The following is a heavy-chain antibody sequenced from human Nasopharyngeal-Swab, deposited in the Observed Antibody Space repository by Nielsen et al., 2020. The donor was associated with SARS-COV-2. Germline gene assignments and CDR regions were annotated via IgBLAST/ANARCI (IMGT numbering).Heavy chain of an antibody. J-gene: IGHJ6*02. CDR2: IYSGGSST. CDR3: AKAVGAITIFGVVIKKAHGMDV. D-gene: IGHD3-3*01. V-gene: IGHV3-23*03. Sequence: VRQAPGKGLEGVSVIYSGGSSTYYADSVKGRFTISRDNSKNTLYLQMNSLRAEDTDVYYCAKAVGAITIFGVVIKKAHGMDVWGQGTTVAVSS.